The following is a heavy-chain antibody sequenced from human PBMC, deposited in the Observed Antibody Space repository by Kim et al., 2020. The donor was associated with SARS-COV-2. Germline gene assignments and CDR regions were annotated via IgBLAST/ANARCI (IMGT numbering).Heavy chain of an antibody. Sequence: GGSLRLSCAASGFTFSSYGMHWVRQAPGKGLEWVAVIWYDGSNKYYADSVKGRFTISRDNSKNTLYLQMNSLRAEDTAVYYCARPFSNQVGDPFDYWGQGTLVTVSS. J-gene: IGHJ4*02. D-gene: IGHD3-16*01. CDR3: ARPFSNQVGDPFDY. CDR2: IWYDGSNK. V-gene: IGHV3-33*01. CDR1: GFTFSSYG.